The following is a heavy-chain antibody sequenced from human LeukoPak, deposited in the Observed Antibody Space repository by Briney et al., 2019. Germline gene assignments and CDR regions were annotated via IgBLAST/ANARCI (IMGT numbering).Heavy chain of an antibody. CDR2: FDPEDGET. D-gene: IGHD3-10*01. V-gene: IGHV1-24*01. J-gene: IGHJ3*02. CDR1: GYTLTELS. CDR3: ATELRDGLTTKDAFDI. Sequence: GASVKVSCKVSGYTLTELSMHWVRQAPGKGLEWMGGFDPEDGETIYAQKFQGRVTMTEDTSTDTAYMELSSLRSEDTAVYYCATELRDGLTTKDAFDIWGQGTMVTVSS.